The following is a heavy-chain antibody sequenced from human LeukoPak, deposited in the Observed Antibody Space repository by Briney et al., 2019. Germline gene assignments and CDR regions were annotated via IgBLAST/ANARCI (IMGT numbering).Heavy chain of an antibody. V-gene: IGHV4-34*01. D-gene: IGHD3-22*01. CDR2: INHSGST. CDR1: GGSFSGYY. Sequence: SETLSLTCAVYGGSFSGYYWSWIRQPPGKGLEWIGEINHSGSTNYNPSLKSRVTISVDTSKNQFSLKLSSVTAADTAVYYCARGKGYYDSSGSYYPHKNENWFDPWGQGTLVTVSS. CDR3: ARGKGYYDSSGSYYPHKNENWFDP. J-gene: IGHJ5*02.